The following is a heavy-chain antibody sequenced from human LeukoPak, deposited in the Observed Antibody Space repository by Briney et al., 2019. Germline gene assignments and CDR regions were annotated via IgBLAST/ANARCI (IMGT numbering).Heavy chain of an antibody. Sequence: GRSLRLSCAASGFTFDDYAMHWVRQAPGKGLEWVSGISWNSGSIGYADSVKGRFTISRDNAKNSLYLQMNSLRAEDTALYYCAKDTYSSGCYGHFDYWGQGTLVTVSS. CDR3: AKDTYSSGCYGHFDY. CDR1: GFTFDDYA. J-gene: IGHJ4*02. V-gene: IGHV3-9*01. D-gene: IGHD3-22*01. CDR2: ISWNSGSI.